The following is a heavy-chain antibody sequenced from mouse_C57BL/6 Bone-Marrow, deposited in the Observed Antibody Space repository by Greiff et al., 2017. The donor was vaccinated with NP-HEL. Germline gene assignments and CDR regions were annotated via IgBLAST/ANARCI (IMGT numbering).Heavy chain of an antibody. CDR2: ISYDGSN. CDR1: GYSITSGYY. CDR3: ARDEAYGRKIPGAMDY. D-gene: IGHD1-1*01. V-gene: IGHV3-6*01. Sequence: EVQLQQSGPGLVKPSQSLSLTCSVTGYSITSGYYWNWIRQFPGNKLEWMGYISYDGSNNYNPSLKNRISITRDTSKNQFFLKLNSVTTEETATDYCARDEAYGRKIPGAMDYWGQGTSVTVSS. J-gene: IGHJ4*01.